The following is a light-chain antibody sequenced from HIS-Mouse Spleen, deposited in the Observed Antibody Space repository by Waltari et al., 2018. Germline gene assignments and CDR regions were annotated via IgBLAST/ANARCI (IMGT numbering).Light chain of an antibody. V-gene: IGKV3-15*01. Sequence: EIVMTQSPATLXVSPXERATLXXRASQSVSSNLAWYQQKPGQAPRLLIDGASTRATGIPARFSGSGSGTEFTLTISSMQSEDFAVYYCQQYNNWPPGWTFGQGTKVEIK. CDR2: GAS. CDR3: QQYNNWPPGWT. CDR1: QSVSSN. J-gene: IGKJ1*01.